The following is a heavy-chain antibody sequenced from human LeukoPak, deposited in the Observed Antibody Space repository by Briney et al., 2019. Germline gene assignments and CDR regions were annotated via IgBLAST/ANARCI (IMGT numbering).Heavy chain of an antibody. V-gene: IGHV3-23*01. Sequence: PGGSLRLAWAASGFTFSSYAMSWIRQAPGKGLEWVSGISGSGVTTYYVDSAKGRFTISRDNPKNTLYLQMHSLRAEDTAIYYCARELNPPFAYWGQGTLVTVSS. D-gene: IGHD3-16*01. CDR3: ARELNPPFAY. CDR1: GFTFSSYA. J-gene: IGHJ4*02. CDR2: ISGSGVTT.